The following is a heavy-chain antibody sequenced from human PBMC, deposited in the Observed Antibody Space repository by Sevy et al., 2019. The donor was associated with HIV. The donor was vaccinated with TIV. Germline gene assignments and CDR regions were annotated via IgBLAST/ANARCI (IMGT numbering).Heavy chain of an antibody. Sequence: GGSLRLSCAASGFTVSSNYMTWVRQAPGKGLEGVSVIYSDGTTYHADSVKDGLTISRDNSKNTLFLEMNSLRAEDTAFYYCARGKSGYGYGLNSWGQGTLVTVSS. CDR1: GFTVSSNY. CDR2: IYSDGTT. J-gene: IGHJ4*02. D-gene: IGHD5-18*01. V-gene: IGHV3-66*01. CDR3: ARGKSGYGYGLNS.